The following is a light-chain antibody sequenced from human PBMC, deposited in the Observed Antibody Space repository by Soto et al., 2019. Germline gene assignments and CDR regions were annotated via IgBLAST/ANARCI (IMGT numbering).Light chain of an antibody. J-gene: IGKJ1*01. CDR1: QSVRSNF. CDR2: GAS. CDR3: QRYDSLRT. V-gene: IGKV3-20*01. Sequence: EIVLTQSPGTLSLSPGERATLSCRASQSVRSNFLAWYQQKPGQAPRLLIYGASNRATGIPDRFSGSGSGTDFTLTITTLESEDFAMYYCQRYDSLRTFGQGTKVDIK.